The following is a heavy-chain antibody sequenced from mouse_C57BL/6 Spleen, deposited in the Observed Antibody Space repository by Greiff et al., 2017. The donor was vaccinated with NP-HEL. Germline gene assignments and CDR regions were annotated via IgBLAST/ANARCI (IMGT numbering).Heavy chain of an antibody. D-gene: IGHD1-1*01. CDR3: ARNPGYGSRNYAMDY. J-gene: IGHJ4*01. Sequence: VQLVESGPGLVAPSQSLSITCTVSGFSLTSYAISWVRQPPGKGLEWLGVIWTGGGTNYNSALKSRLSISKDNSKSQVFLKMNSLQTDDTARYYCARNPGYGSRNYAMDYWGQGTSVTVSS. CDR1: GFSLTSYA. V-gene: IGHV2-9-1*01. CDR2: IWTGGGT.